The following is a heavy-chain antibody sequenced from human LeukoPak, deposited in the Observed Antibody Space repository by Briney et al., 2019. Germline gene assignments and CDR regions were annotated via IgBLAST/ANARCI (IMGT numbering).Heavy chain of an antibody. D-gene: IGHD3-3*01. Sequence: ASVKVSCKVSGYTLTELSVHWVRQAPGKGLEWMGGFDVEDGEIIYAQKFQGRVTMTEDTSTDTAYMELSSLRSEDTAVYYCATNRQIMILGVVIMPAFDIWGQGTMVTVSS. J-gene: IGHJ3*02. CDR3: ATNRQIMILGVVIMPAFDI. V-gene: IGHV1-24*01. CDR2: FDVEDGEI. CDR1: GYTLTELS.